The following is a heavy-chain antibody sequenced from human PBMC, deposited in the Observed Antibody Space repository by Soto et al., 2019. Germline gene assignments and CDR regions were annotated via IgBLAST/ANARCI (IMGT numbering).Heavy chain of an antibody. CDR2: IDYNGVT. J-gene: IGHJ4*02. V-gene: IGHV4-39*01. CDR3: GKVLVGATGHTDSDS. CDR1: GGSIYRSGYY. Sequence: SETLSLTCTVSGGSIYRSGYYWGWIRQPPGRGLEWIGNIDYNGVTYSNPSLKSRVTISRDTSKNQFSLKLTSVTAADTALYYCGKVLVGATGHTDSDSWGPGTLVTV. D-gene: IGHD2-15*01.